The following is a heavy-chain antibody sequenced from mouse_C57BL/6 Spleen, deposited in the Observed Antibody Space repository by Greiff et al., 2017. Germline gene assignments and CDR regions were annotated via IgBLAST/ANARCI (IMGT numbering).Heavy chain of an antibody. CDR3: ARGALLNYFDY. D-gene: IGHD2-1*01. CDR1: GFTFSSYA. CDR2: ISGGGSYT. Sequence: EVKLMESGGGLVKPGGSLKLSCAASGFTFSSYAMSWVRQTPEKRLEWVATISGGGSYTYYPDNVKGRFTISRDNAKNNLYLQMSHLKSEDTAMYYCARGALLNYFDYRGQGTTLTVSS. J-gene: IGHJ2*01. V-gene: IGHV5-4*03.